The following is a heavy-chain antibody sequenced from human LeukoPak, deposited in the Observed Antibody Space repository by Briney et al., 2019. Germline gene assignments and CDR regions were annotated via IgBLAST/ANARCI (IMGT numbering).Heavy chain of an antibody. CDR2: INPNSGGT. Sequence: ASVKVSCKASGYTFTGYYMHWVRQAPGQGLEWMGWINPNSGGTNYAQKFQGRVTMTRDTSISTAYMELSRLRSDDTAVYYCARESVVEDDPSSNWFDPWGQGTLVTVSS. CDR1: GYTFTGYY. V-gene: IGHV1-2*02. J-gene: IGHJ5*02. D-gene: IGHD2-2*01. CDR3: ARESVVEDDPSSNWFDP.